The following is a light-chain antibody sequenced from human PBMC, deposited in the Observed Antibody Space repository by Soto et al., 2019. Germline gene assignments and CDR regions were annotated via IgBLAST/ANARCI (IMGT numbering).Light chain of an antibody. J-gene: IGKJ3*01. CDR2: AAS. CDR1: QGIYNY. V-gene: IGKV1-27*01. CDR3: QTCNSAPFT. Sequence: DTQMTQSPSSLSASVGDRVTITCRASQGIYNYLAWYQQKPGKVPKILIYAASSLVSGVPSRFRVSGSGTDFTLTISSLQPEDVATYYCQTCNSAPFTFGDGSKVDI.